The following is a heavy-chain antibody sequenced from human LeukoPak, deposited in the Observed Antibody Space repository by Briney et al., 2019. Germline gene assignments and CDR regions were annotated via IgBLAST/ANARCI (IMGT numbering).Heavy chain of an antibody. V-gene: IGHV1-2*02. Sequence: ASVKVSCKSSGYTFTGYYMHWVRQAPGPGLEWMGWINPNSGGTNYAQKFQGRVTMTRDTSISTAYMELSRLRSDDTAVYYCARDRYCSGGSCYPLDYWGQGTLVTVSS. CDR2: INPNSGGT. J-gene: IGHJ4*02. D-gene: IGHD2-15*01. CDR3: ARDRYCSGGSCYPLDY. CDR1: GYTFTGYY.